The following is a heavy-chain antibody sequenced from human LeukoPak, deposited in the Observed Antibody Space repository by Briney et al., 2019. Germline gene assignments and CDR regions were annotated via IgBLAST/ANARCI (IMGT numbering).Heavy chain of an antibody. Sequence: SQTLSLTCTVSGGSISSGDYYWSWIRQPPGKGLEWIGYIYYSGSTYYNPSLKSRVTISVDTSKNQFSLKLSSVTAADTAVYYCARTIQLWAYFQHWVQGTLVTVSS. D-gene: IGHD5-18*01. CDR3: ARTIQLWAYFQH. V-gene: IGHV4-30-4*08. J-gene: IGHJ1*01. CDR2: IYYSGST. CDR1: GGSISSGDYY.